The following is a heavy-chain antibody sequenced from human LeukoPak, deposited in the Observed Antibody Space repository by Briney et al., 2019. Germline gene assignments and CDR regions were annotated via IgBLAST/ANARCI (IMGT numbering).Heavy chain of an antibody. J-gene: IGHJ4*02. V-gene: IGHV1-8*01. CDR2: MNPSSANT. CDR3: ARGGGYCTNGVCHRRFDY. CDR1: GYTFTSYD. Sequence: ASVKVSCKASGYTFTSYDINWVRQATGQGLEWMGWMNPSSANTGYAQKFQGRVTMTRNTSISTAYMELSSLRSEDTAVYYCARGGGYCTNGVCHRRFDYWGQGTLVTVSS. D-gene: IGHD2-8*01.